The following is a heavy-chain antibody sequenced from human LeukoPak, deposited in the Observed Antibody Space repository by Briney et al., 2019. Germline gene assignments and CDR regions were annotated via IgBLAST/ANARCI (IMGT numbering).Heavy chain of an antibody. CDR2: ISWNSGSI. J-gene: IGHJ4*02. CDR1: GFTFDDCA. D-gene: IGHD6-19*01. CDR3: AKGSVAAQVYYFDY. V-gene: IGHV3-9*01. Sequence: GRSLRLSCAASGFTFDDCAMHWVRQPPGKGLEWVSGISWNSGSIGYADSVKGRFTISRDNAKNSLYLQMNSLRAEDTALYYCAKGSVAAQVYYFDYWGQGTLVTVSS.